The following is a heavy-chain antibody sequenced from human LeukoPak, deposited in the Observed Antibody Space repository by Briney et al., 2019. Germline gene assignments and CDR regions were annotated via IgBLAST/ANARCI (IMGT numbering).Heavy chain of an antibody. V-gene: IGHV3-21*01. Sequence: GGSLRLSCAASGFNFSSYSMNWVRQAPGKGLEWVSCISTTSSHIYYADSVKGRFTISRDNAKNSLYLQMNSLRAEDTAVYYCVTDGADYYDSTGYPIYFDYWAREPWSPSPQ. D-gene: IGHD3-22*01. J-gene: IGHJ4*02. CDR2: ISTTSSHI. CDR3: VTDGADYYDSTGYPIYFDY. CDR1: GFNFSSYS.